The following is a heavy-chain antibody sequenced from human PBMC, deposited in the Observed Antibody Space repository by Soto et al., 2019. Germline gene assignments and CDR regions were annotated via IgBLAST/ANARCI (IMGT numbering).Heavy chain of an antibody. CDR1: GGTFSSYA. CDR3: AIGYYDFWSGTTDYYYYGMDV. D-gene: IGHD3-3*01. Sequence: SVKVSCKASGGTFSSYAISWVRLAPGQALEWMGGIIPLVGTANYAQKFQGRVTITADESTSTAYMELSSLRSEDTAVYYCAIGYYDFWSGTTDYYYYGMDVWGQGTTVTVSS. V-gene: IGHV1-69*13. J-gene: IGHJ6*02. CDR2: IIPLVGTA.